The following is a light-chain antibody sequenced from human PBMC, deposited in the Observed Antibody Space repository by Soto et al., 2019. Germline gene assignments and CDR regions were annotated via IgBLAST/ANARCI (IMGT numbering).Light chain of an antibody. CDR3: SSYAGSNNFCV. CDR2: EVS. Sequence: QSALTQPHSASGSPGQSVTISCTGTSSDVGGYNYVSWYQQHPGKAPKLMIYEVSKRPSGVPDRFSGSKSGNTASLTVSGLQAEYEAAYYCSSYAGSNNFCVFGTGTKLTVL. J-gene: IGLJ1*01. V-gene: IGLV2-8*01. CDR1: SSDVGGYNY.